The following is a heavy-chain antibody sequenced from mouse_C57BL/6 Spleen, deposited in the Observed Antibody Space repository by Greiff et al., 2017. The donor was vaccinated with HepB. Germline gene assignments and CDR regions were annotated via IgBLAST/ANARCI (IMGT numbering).Heavy chain of an antibody. V-gene: IGHV1-22*01. CDR2: INPNNGGT. D-gene: IGHD1-1*01. CDR3: ARPFTNGYFDV. J-gene: IGHJ1*03. Sequence: EVQGVESGPELVKPGASVKMSCKASGYTFTDYNMHWVKQSHGKSLEWIGYINPNNGGTSYNQKFKGKATLTVNKSSSTAYMELRSLTSEDSAVYYCARPFTNGYFDVWGTGTTVTVSS. CDR1: GYTFTDYN.